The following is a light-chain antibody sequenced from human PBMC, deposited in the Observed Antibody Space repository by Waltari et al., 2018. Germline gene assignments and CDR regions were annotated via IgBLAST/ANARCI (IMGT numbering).Light chain of an antibody. V-gene: IGKV3-20*01. J-gene: IGKJ2*01. CDR3: QHYGGSPLYT. CDR1: QSVSSNY. Sequence: EIVLTQSPGTLSLSPGERATLSCRASQSVSSNYLAWYQQKPGQAPSLLIYGPSSRATGIPDRFSGSGSGTDFTLTISRLEPEDFAVYYCQHYGGSPLYTFGQGTKLEIK. CDR2: GPS.